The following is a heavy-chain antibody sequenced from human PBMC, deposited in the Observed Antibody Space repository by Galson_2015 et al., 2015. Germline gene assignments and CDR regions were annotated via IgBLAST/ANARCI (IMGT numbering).Heavy chain of an antibody. CDR2: ISSSSSYI. CDR3: ARDPGYSYIDYYYYGMDV. Sequence: SLRLSCAASGFTFSSYSMNWVRQAPGKGLEWVSSISSSSSYIYYADSVKGRFTISRDNAKNSLYLQMNSLRAEDTAVYYCARDPGYSYIDYYYYGMDVWGQGTTVTVSS. D-gene: IGHD5-18*01. V-gene: IGHV3-21*01. J-gene: IGHJ6*02. CDR1: GFTFSSYS.